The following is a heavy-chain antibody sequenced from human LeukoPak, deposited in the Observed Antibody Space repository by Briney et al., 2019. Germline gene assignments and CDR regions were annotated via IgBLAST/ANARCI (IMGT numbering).Heavy chain of an antibody. V-gene: IGHV4-59*01. CDR2: IYYSGST. D-gene: IGHD6-6*01. CDR1: GGSISSYY. Sequence: SETLSLICTVSGGSISSYYWSWIRQPPGKGLEWIGYIYYSGSTNYNPSLKSRVTISVDTSKNQFSLKLSSVTAADTAVYYCASSSRGGGWFDPWGQGTLVTVSS. J-gene: IGHJ5*02. CDR3: ASSSRGGGWFDP.